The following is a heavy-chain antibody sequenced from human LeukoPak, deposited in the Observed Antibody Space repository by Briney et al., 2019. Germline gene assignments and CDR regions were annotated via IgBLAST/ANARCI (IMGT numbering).Heavy chain of an antibody. CDR2: NSRGGRT. J-gene: IGHJ4*02. V-gene: IGHV3-53*01. CDR1: GFTVSSNY. D-gene: IGHD7-27*01. CDR3: ARALSWVFDD. Sequence: GGSLTLSCAASGFTVSSNYMRWVRQAPGKGLKGVSVNSRGGRTDSAASAKGRFTIPRDNTKTALYLQMNSLRAEDTGVYYCARALSWVFDDWGQGTLVTVSS.